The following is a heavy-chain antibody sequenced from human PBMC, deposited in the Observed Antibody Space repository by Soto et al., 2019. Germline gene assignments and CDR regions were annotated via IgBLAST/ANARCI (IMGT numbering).Heavy chain of an antibody. V-gene: IGHV3-11*01. D-gene: IGHD1-7*01. CDR1: GFIFSDYY. CDR2: IGTSDTTT. CDR3: ARDPWNYASNFDF. J-gene: IGHJ4*02. Sequence: QVQLVESGGGLVKPGGSLRLSCAVSGFIFSDYYMSWIRQAPGKGLEWVSYIGTSDTTTHYADSVKGRFTISRDNAKNSLYLQMNSLRAEDTAVYYCARDPWNYASNFDFWGQGTLVTVSS.